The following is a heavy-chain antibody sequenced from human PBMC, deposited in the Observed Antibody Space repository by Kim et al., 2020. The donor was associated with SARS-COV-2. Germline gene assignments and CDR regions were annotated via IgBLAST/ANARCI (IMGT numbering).Heavy chain of an antibody. Sequence: YDEDSVKGQFINSRDNSNNTLYLQMYNLGVEDTAVYYCTKTGTGTWGFDYWGQGTLVTVSS. J-gene: IGHJ4*02. D-gene: IGHD1-7*01. CDR3: TKTGTGTWGFDY. V-gene: IGHV3-23*01.